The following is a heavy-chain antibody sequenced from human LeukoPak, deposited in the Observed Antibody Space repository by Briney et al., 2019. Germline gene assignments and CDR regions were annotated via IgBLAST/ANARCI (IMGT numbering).Heavy chain of an antibody. CDR1: GYTFTSYG. CDR3: ARGALYCSGGSCYLQGAYYFDY. V-gene: IGHV1-18*01. J-gene: IGHJ4*02. CDR2: ISAYNGGT. Sequence: ASVKVSCKASGYTFTSYGISWVRQAPGQGLEWMGWISAYNGGTNYAQKLQGRVTMTTDTSTSTAYMELRSLRSDDTAVYYCARGALYCSGGSCYLQGAYYFDYWGQGTLVTVSS. D-gene: IGHD2-15*01.